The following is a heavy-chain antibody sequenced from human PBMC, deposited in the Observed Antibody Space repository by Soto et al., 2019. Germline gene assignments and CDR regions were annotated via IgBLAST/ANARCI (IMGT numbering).Heavy chain of an antibody. CDR3: NPSRITMVRELVDY. J-gene: IGHJ4*02. D-gene: IGHD3-10*01. CDR1: GFTFSSYA. Sequence: GGSLRLSCAASGFTFSSYAMSWVRQAPGKGLEWVSAISGSGGSTYYADSVKGRFTISRDNSKNTLYLQMNSLRAEDTAIYYCNPSRITMVRELVDYWGQGTLVTVSS. V-gene: IGHV3-23*01. CDR2: ISGSGGST.